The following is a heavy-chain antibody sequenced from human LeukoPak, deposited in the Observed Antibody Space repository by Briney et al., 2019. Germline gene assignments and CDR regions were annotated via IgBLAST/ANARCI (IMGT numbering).Heavy chain of an antibody. D-gene: IGHD6-6*01. V-gene: IGHV4-31*03. CDR3: AGDRDDSSLFDY. Sequence: PSQALSLTCTVSGGSISSGGYYWSWIRQHPGKGLEWIGYIYYSGSTYYNPSLKSRVTISVDTSKNQFSLKLSSVTAADTAVYYCAGDRDDSSLFDYWGQGTLVTVSS. CDR1: GGSISSGGYY. CDR2: IYYSGST. J-gene: IGHJ4*02.